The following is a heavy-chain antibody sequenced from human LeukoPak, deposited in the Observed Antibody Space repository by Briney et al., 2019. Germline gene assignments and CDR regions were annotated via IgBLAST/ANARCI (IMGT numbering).Heavy chain of an antibody. D-gene: IGHD3-22*01. CDR3: AKASLRYYYDSSGYYYDY. Sequence: QPGGSLRLSCAASGFTFSSYDMHWVRQAPGKGLEWVAVISYDGSNKYYADSVKGRFTISRDNSKNTLYLQMNSLRAGDTAVYYCAKASLRYYYDSSGYYYDYWGQGTLVTVSS. CDR2: ISYDGSNK. J-gene: IGHJ4*02. V-gene: IGHV3-30*18. CDR1: GFTFSSYD.